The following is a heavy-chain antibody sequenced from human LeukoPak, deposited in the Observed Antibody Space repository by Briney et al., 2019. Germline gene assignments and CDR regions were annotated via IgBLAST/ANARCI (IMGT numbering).Heavy chain of an antibody. CDR2: IYPADSET. CDR3: ARHMGPGILSGAFDV. V-gene: IGHV5-51*01. J-gene: IGHJ3*01. CDR1: GYSFTNYW. Sequence: GESLKISCKGSGYSFTNYWIGWVRQMPGKGLEWVGIIYPADSETRYTPSFQGQVTMSADRSITTAFLQWNSLKASDTAMYYCARHMGPGILSGAFDVWGQGTMVTVSS. D-gene: IGHD3-10*01.